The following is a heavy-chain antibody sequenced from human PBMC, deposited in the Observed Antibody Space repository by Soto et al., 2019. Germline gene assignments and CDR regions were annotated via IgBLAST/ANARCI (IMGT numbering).Heavy chain of an antibody. CDR1: AFSFSTYG. D-gene: IGHD3-3*02. CDR2: VWADGATK. J-gene: IGHJ4*02. Sequence: QVQLLESGGGVVQPGRSLRLSCTVSAFSFSTYGMHWVRQALGKGLEWVAIVWADGATKYYADSVRGRFTISRDNSENTLYLQMNSLRAEDTAVYYCATGRPGPVSTFPLFEDWGQGTLVTVSS. V-gene: IGHV3-33*01. CDR3: ATGRPGPVSTFPLFED.